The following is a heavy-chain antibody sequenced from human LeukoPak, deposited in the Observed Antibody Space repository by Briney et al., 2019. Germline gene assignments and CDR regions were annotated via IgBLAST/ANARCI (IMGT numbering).Heavy chain of an antibody. Sequence: ASVKVSCKASGYTFTSYGISWVRQAPGQGLEWMGWISAYNGNTNYAQNLQGRVTMTTDTSTSTAYMELTSLRSNDTAVYYCARVTLFLEWLGHMDVWGEGTTVTVSS. D-gene: IGHD3-3*01. J-gene: IGHJ6*03. CDR2: ISAYNGNT. CDR1: GYTFTSYG. V-gene: IGHV1-18*01. CDR3: ARVTLFLEWLGHMDV.